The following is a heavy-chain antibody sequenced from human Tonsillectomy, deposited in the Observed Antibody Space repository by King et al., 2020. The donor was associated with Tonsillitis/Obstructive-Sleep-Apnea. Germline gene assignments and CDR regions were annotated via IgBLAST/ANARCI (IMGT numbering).Heavy chain of an antibody. J-gene: IGHJ6*03. Sequence: VQLVESGGGLIQPGGSLRLSCAASGFTVSSNYMSWVRQAPGKGLEWVSVIYSGGSTYYADSVKGRFTISRDNSKNTLYLQMNRLRAEDTAVYYCSRADSSSWTSHNYYYYMDVWGKGTPVTVSS. CDR3: SRADSSSWTSHNYYYYMDV. CDR1: GFTVSSNY. D-gene: IGHD6-13*01. CDR2: IYSGGST. V-gene: IGHV3-53*01.